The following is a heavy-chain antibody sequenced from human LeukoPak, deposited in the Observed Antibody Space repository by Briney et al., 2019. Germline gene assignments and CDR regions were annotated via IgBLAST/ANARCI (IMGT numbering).Heavy chain of an antibody. Sequence: GGSLRLSCAASGFTFSSYAMSWVRQAPGKGLEWVGFIRSKAYGGTTEYAASVKGRFTISRDDSKSIAYLQMNSLKTEDTAVYYCLLEWLSYFDYWGQGTLVTVSS. J-gene: IGHJ4*02. D-gene: IGHD3-3*01. CDR1: GFTFSSYA. CDR3: LLEWLSYFDY. V-gene: IGHV3-49*04. CDR2: IRSKAYGGTT.